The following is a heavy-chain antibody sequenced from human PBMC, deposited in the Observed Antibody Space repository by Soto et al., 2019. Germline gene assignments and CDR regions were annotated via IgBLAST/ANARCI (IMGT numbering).Heavy chain of an antibody. CDR1: GDSVSSNSAA. Sequence: SPTLSLTCAISGDSVSSNSAAWNWIRQSPSRGFEWLGRTYYRSKWYNDYAVSVKSRITVNPDTSKNQFSLQLNSVTPEDTAVYYCARGDSARYGSTSTFDFWGLGTLVTVSS. V-gene: IGHV6-1*01. CDR3: ARGDSARYGSTSTFDF. D-gene: IGHD6-6*01. J-gene: IGHJ4*02. CDR2: TYYRSKWYN.